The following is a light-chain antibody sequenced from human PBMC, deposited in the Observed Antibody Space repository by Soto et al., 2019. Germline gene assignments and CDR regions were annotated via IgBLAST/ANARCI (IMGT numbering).Light chain of an antibody. J-gene: IGLJ3*02. CDR3: SSYTNSITHV. CDR1: SSDVGGYDY. Sequence: QSVLTQPASVSGSPGQSITISCTGTSSDVGGYDYVSWYQQHPGKAPKLMIYGVSNRPSGVSNRSSGSKSGNTASLTISGLQAEDEADYYCSSYTNSITHVFGGGTKLTVL. CDR2: GVS. V-gene: IGLV2-14*03.